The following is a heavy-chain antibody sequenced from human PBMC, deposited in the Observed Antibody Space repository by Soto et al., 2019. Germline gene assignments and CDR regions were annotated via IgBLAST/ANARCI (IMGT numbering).Heavy chain of an antibody. V-gene: IGHV3-74*01. J-gene: IGHJ6*02. CDR1: GFTFSSYW. CDR2: INSDGSST. D-gene: IGHD3-10*01. CDR3: ARFRITMVRGAPGDYYGMDV. Sequence: GGSLRLSCAASGFTFSSYWMHWVRQAPGKGLVWVSRINSDGSSTSYADSVKGRFTISRDNAKNTLYLQMNSLRAEDTAVYYCARFRITMVRGAPGDYYGMDVWGQGTTVTVSS.